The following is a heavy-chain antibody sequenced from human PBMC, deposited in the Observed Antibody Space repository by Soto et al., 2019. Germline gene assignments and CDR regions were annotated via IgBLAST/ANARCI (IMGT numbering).Heavy chain of an antibody. Sequence: GTLRLSCAASVFAVSNAWMSWVRQATGKGLEWVGRIKSRTDGGRTDYAAPVKGRFTISRDDSKNTLYLQMNSLNTEDTAVYYCTTEGALVGATYDAFDIWGQGSMVTVS. D-gene: IGHD1-26*01. CDR1: VFAVSNAW. J-gene: IGHJ3*02. V-gene: IGHV3-15*01. CDR2: IKSRTDGGRT. CDR3: TTEGALVGATYDAFDI.